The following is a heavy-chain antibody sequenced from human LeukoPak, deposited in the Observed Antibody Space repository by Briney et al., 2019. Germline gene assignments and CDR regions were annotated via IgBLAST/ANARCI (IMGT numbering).Heavy chain of an antibody. V-gene: IGHV3-13*01. J-gene: IGHJ4*02. Sequence: GGSLRLSCAASGFTLSTYDMHWVRQAPGKGLEWVSLSGIVGDTDYSDSVKGRFTISRDNAKDSLFLQMSSLRVGDTAFYYCARDSRGNFDLWGQGTLVTVSS. CDR3: ARDSRGNFDL. CDR2: SGIVGDT. CDR1: GFTLSTYD.